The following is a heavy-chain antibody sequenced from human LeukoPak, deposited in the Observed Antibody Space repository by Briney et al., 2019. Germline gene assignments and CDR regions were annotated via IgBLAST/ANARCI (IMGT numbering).Heavy chain of an antibody. V-gene: IGHV4-59*01. J-gene: IGHJ3*02. Sequence: SETLSLTCTVSGGSISSYYWSWIRQPPGKGLEWIGYIYYSGSTDYNPSLKSRVTISVDTSKNQFSLKLSSVTAADTAVYYCARRYFSSNSWYPDAFDIWGQGKMVNVSS. CDR3: ARRYFSSNSWYPDAFDI. CDR1: GGSISSYY. D-gene: IGHD2-2*01. CDR2: IYYSGST.